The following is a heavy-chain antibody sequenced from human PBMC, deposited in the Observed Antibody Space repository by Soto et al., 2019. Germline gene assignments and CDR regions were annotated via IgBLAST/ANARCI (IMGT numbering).Heavy chain of an antibody. CDR1: GYTFTSYG. J-gene: IGHJ6*03. V-gene: IGHV1-18*01. D-gene: IGHD5-12*01. CDR3: ARDLKGIVATIKHYYYMDV. Sequence: ASVKVSCKASGYTFTSYGISWVRQAPGQGLEWMGWISAYNGNTNYAQKLQGRVTMTTDTSTSTAYMELRSLRSEDTAVYYCARDLKGIVATIKHYYYMDVWGKGTTVTV. CDR2: ISAYNGNT.